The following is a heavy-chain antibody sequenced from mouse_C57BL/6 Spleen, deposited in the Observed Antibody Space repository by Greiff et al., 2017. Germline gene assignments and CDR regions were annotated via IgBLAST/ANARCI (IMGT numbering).Heavy chain of an antibody. CDR3: ARDGGYYGEGAMDY. Sequence: QVQLKQSGPELVKPGASVKISCKASGYAFSSSWMNWVKQRPGKGLEWIGRIYPGDGDTNYNGKFKGKATLTADTSSSTAYMQLSSLTSEDSAVYVCARDGGYYGEGAMDYWGQGTSVTVSS. J-gene: IGHJ4*01. CDR1: GYAFSSSW. V-gene: IGHV1-82*01. CDR2: IYPGDGDT. D-gene: IGHD1-1*01.